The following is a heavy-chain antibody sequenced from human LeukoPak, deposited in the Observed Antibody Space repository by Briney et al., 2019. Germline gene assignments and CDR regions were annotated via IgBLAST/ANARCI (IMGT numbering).Heavy chain of an antibody. V-gene: IGHV3-15*01. D-gene: IGHD2-15*01. CDR1: GFSFSNAW. Sequence: GGSLRLSCAASGFSFSNAWMSWVRQASGKGLEWVGRIKSKTDGGTIHYAAPVKGRFTISRDDSKNMVFLQMNSLNTEDTAVYYCCRGWLDYWGQGALVAVSS. J-gene: IGHJ4*02. CDR3: CRGWLDY. CDR2: IKSKTDGGTI.